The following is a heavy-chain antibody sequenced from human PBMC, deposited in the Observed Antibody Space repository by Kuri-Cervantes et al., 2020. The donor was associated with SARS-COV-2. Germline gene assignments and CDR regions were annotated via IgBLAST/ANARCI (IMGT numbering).Heavy chain of an antibody. Sequence: GESLKISCAASGFTFSSYAMSWVRQAPGKGLEWVSAISGSGGSTYYADSVKGRFTISRDNSKNTLYLQMNSLRAEDTAVYYCAKDKWVTTKFVCAFDIWGQGTMVTVSS. V-gene: IGHV3-23*01. J-gene: IGHJ3*02. D-gene: IGHD4-17*01. CDR2: ISGSGGST. CDR1: GFTFSSYA. CDR3: AKDKWVTTKFVCAFDI.